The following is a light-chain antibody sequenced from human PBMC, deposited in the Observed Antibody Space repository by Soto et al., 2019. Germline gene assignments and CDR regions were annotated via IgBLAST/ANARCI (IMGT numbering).Light chain of an antibody. CDR1: QGISSY. Sequence: IRMTQSPSSLSASTGDRVTITCRASQGISSYLAWYQQKPGKAPKLLIYAASTLQSGVPSRFSGSGSGTEFTLTISSLQPEDFATHYCLQYNSYPFTFGQGTRLEIK. CDR2: AAS. CDR3: LQYNSYPFT. J-gene: IGKJ5*01. V-gene: IGKV1-8*01.